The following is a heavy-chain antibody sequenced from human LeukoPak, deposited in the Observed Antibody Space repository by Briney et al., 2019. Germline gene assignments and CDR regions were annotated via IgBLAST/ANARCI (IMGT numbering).Heavy chain of an antibody. J-gene: IGHJ4*02. CDR2: ISSSGSTI. D-gene: IGHD2-2*01. Sequence: PGGSLRLSCAASGFTFRTYWMHWVRQAPGKGLEWVSYISSSGSTIYYADSVKGRFTISRDNAKNSLYLQMNSLRAEDTAVYYCAREEGNIVVVPAAIDYWGQGTLVTVSS. CDR1: GFTFRTYW. CDR3: AREEGNIVVVPAAIDY. V-gene: IGHV3-48*04.